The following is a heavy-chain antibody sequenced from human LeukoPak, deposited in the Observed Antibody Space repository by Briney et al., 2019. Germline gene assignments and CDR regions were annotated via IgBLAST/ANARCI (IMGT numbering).Heavy chain of an antibody. CDR2: IYYSGST. V-gene: IGHV4-59*01. Sequence: SETLSLTCTVSGGSISRYYWSWIRQPPGKGLEWIGYIYYSGSTNYNPSLKSRVTISVDTSKNQFSLKLSSVTAADTAVYYCARDGGNEWFDPWGQGTLVTVSS. D-gene: IGHD4-23*01. CDR1: GGSISRYY. J-gene: IGHJ5*02. CDR3: ARDGGNEWFDP.